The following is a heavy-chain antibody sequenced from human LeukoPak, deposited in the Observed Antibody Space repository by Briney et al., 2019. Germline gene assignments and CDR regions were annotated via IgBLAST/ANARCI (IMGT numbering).Heavy chain of an antibody. V-gene: IGHV3-23*01. D-gene: IGHD3-10*01. Sequence: GGSLRLSCAASGFTFSVYAMSWVRQAPGKGLEWVSAVSAGGGRIYYADSVKGRFTISRDNSKSTLYLQMNSLRAEDTAVYYCAKGSSAPWDYYYMDVWGKGTPLTVPS. CDR1: GFTFSVYA. CDR2: VSAGGGRI. J-gene: IGHJ6*03. CDR3: AKGSSAPWDYYYMDV.